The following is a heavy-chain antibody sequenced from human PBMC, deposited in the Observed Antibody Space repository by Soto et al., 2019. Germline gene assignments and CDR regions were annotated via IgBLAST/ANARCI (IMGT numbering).Heavy chain of an antibody. J-gene: IGHJ4*02. CDR3: ARGRGSTGYLGREHYFDY. D-gene: IGHD2-2*01. CDR2: IDIGGNT. Sequence: EVQVVESGGGLVQPGGSLRLYCAASGFSVTNNYMNWVRQAPGKGLEWVSIIDIGGNTYYADSVKDRFTISRDNSXXTXXLHMDSLRAEDTAVYYCARGRGSTGYLGREHYFDYWGQGTLVTVSP. CDR1: GFSVTNNY. V-gene: IGHV3-66*01.